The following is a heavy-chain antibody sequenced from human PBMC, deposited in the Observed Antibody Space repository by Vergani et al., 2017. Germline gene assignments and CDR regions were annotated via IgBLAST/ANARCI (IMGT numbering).Heavy chain of an antibody. V-gene: IGHV1-46*01. CDR3: ARGGQLAVWVEMATIEVVAFDI. D-gene: IGHD5-24*01. J-gene: IGHJ3*02. CDR1: GYTFTSYY. Sequence: QVQLVQSGAEVKKPGASVKVSCKASGYTFTSYYMHWVRQAPGQGLEWMGIINPSGGSTSYAQKFQGRVTMTRDTSTSTVYMELSSLRSEDTAVYYCARGGQLAVWVEMATIEVVAFDIWGQGTMVTVSS. CDR2: INPSGGST.